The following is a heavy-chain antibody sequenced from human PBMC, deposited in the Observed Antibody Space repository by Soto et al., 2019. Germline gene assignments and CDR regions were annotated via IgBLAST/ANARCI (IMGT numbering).Heavy chain of an antibody. CDR3: AKGAADGAPYYFDY. V-gene: IGHV3-23*01. Sequence: QLLESGGGLVQPGGSLILSCSASGFTFSSYSMSWGRQPPGQGLEWVAAINDRGTITWHADSVKGRFTISRDKSINSLYLEINSLRAEDMAVYYCAKGAADGAPYYFDYWGQGTLVTVSS. CDR2: INDRGTIT. J-gene: IGHJ4*02. CDR1: GFTFSSYS. D-gene: IGHD3-16*01.